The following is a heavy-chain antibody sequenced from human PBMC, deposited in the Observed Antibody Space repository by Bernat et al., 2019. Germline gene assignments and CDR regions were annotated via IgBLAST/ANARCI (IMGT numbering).Heavy chain of an antibody. J-gene: IGHJ4*02. CDR1: GFTFDDYG. CDR2: INLIGGST. Sequence: EVQLVESGGGVVRPGGSLRLSCAASGFTFDDYGMSWVGQAPGKGLEWDSGINLIGGSTGYADSVKGRFTISRDNAKNSLYLQMNRLRAEDTALYYCAGVRDSSSWYGELWDYWGQGTLVTVSS. V-gene: IGHV3-20*04. D-gene: IGHD6-13*01. CDR3: AGVRDSSSWYGELWDY.